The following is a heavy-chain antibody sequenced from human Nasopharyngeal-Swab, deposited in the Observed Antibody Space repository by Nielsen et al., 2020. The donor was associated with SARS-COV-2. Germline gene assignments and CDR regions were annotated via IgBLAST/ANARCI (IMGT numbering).Heavy chain of an antibody. CDR1: GYTFTGYY. V-gene: IGHV1-2*06. CDR3: ARGPETWRQLWRFDY. J-gene: IGHJ4*02. CDR2: INPNSGGT. Sequence: ASVKVSCKASGYTFTGYYIHWFRQAPGQGLEWVGRINPNSGGTNYSQKFKGRVTVTTSSSTAYMEVTSLRSDDTAVYFCARGPETWRQLWRFDYWGQGTLVTVSS. D-gene: IGHD5-18*01.